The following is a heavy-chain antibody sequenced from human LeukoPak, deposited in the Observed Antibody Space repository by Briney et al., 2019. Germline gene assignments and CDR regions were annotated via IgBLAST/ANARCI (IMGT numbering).Heavy chain of an antibody. J-gene: IGHJ3*02. CDR2: ISGDGGST. Sequence: GGSLRLSCAASGFTFDDYAMHWVRQAPGKGLEWVSLISGDGGSTNYADSVKGRFTISRDNSKNSLYLQMNSLRTEDTALYYCAKDMSRKVRGVILGAFDIWGQGTMVTVSS. V-gene: IGHV3-43*02. CDR1: GFTFDDYA. CDR3: AKDMSRKVRGVILGAFDI. D-gene: IGHD3-10*01.